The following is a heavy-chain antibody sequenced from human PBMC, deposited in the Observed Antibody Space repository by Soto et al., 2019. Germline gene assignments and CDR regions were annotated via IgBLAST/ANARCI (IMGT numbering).Heavy chain of an antibody. V-gene: IGHV3-23*01. Sequence: EVQLLESGGDLVQPGGSLRLSCAASGFIFSNYAVTWVRQAPGKGPEWVSTFTSGGSTYYRDTVKGRFTISRDNSKDTLDLQMNSLRADDAAVYYYVRTDKYNSQSSGWVNRSDYWGQGILVTVSS. D-gene: IGHD6-19*01. CDR1: GFIFSNYA. CDR3: VRTDKYNSQSSGWVNRSDY. J-gene: IGHJ4*02. CDR2: FTSGGST.